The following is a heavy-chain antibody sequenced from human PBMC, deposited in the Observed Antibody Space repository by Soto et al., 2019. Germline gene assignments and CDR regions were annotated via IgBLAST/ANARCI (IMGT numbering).Heavy chain of an antibody. D-gene: IGHD2-2*02. CDR1: GGTFSSYA. J-gene: IGHJ6*02. V-gene: IGHV1-69*01. CDR2: IIPIFGTA. Sequence: QVQLVQSGAEVKKPGSSVKVSCKASGGTFSSYAISWVRQAPGQGLEWMGGIIPIFGTANYAQKFQGRVTITADESTSTGYMELSSLRSEDTAVYYCARDPGGGYCSSTSCYRDYGMDVWGQGTTVTVSS. CDR3: ARDPGGGYCSSTSCYRDYGMDV.